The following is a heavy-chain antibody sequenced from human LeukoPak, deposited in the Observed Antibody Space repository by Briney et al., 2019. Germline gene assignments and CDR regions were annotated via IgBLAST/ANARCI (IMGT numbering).Heavy chain of an antibody. J-gene: IGHJ4*02. CDR1: GGSFSGYY. CDR3: ARDGGVRGVIAYTFDY. Sequence: PSETLSLTCAVYGGSFSGYYWSWIRQPPGKGLEWIGYIYYSGSTYYNPSLKSRVTISVDTSKNQFSLKLSSVTAADTAVYYCARDGGVRGVIAYTFDYWGQGTLVTVSS. CDR2: IYYSGST. V-gene: IGHV4-34*09. D-gene: IGHD3-10*01.